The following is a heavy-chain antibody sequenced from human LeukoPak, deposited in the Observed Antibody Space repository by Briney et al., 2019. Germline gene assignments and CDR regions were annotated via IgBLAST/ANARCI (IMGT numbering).Heavy chain of an antibody. CDR1: GFTFSSYG. Sequence: PGRSLRLSCAASGFTFSSYGMHWVRQAPGKGLEWVSVIYSSDNTYYADSVRGRFTISRDSSKNTLYLQMNSLRAEDTAIYYCAREGTYFFDTSGYHDAFDIWGQGTMVTVSS. CDR3: AREGTYFFDTSGYHDAFDI. V-gene: IGHV3-53*01. CDR2: IYSSDNT. J-gene: IGHJ3*02. D-gene: IGHD3-22*01.